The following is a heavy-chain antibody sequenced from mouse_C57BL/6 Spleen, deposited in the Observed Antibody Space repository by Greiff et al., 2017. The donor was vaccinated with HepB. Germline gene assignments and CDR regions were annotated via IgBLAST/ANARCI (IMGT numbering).Heavy chain of an antibody. CDR3: AREGNYYGSSPAWFAY. J-gene: IGHJ3*01. CDR1: GYALSSSW. Sequence: QVQLQQSGPELVKPGASVKISCKASGYALSSSWMNWVKQRPGKGLEWIGRIYPGDGDTNYNGKFKGKATLTADKSSSTAYMQLSSLTSENSAVYFCAREGNYYGSSPAWFAYWGQGTLVTVSA. V-gene: IGHV1-82*01. CDR2: IYPGDGDT. D-gene: IGHD1-1*01.